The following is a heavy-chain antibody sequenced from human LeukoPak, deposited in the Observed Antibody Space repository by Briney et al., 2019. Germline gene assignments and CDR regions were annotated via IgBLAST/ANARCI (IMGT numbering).Heavy chain of an antibody. D-gene: IGHD6-13*01. Sequence: ASVKVSCKASGYTFTSYGISWVRQAPGQGLEWMGWISAYNGNTNYAQKLQGRVTMTTDTSTSTAYMELRSLRSDDTAVYYCASPSIAAAGDALDIWGQGTMVTVSS. CDR1: GYTFTSYG. V-gene: IGHV1-18*01. CDR3: ASPSIAAAGDALDI. CDR2: ISAYNGNT. J-gene: IGHJ3*02.